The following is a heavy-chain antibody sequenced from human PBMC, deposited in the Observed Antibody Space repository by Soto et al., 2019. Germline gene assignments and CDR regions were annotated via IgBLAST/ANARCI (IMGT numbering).Heavy chain of an antibody. CDR3: ARGSDSKKVGY. D-gene: IGHD2-21*01. Sequence: QVQLQESGPGLVRPSETLSLTCTVSSGLLSLSHWSWIRQSPEKGLEWIGTVCYSRHTDYNPSLESRLSISLDTSKPQFSLKLTSVTAADTAIDYCARGSDSKKVGYWGQGTLVTVSS. J-gene: IGHJ4*02. CDR2: VCYSRHT. V-gene: IGHV4-59*01. CDR1: SGLLSLSH.